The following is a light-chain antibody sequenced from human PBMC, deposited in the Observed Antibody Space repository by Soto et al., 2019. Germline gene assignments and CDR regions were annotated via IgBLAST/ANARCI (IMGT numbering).Light chain of an antibody. CDR1: QSISNW. V-gene: IGKV1-5*03. CDR2: KAS. J-gene: IGKJ1*01. Sequence: DIQMTQSPSTLSAFIGDRVTITCRASQSISNWLAWYQQKPGKAPNLLIYKASTLESGVPSRFSGSGSGTEFTLTISSLEPDDFATYYCQQYNSYLWTFGQGTKVEIK. CDR3: QQYNSYLWT.